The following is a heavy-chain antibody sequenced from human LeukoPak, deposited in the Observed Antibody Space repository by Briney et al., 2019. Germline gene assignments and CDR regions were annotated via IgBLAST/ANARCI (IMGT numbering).Heavy chain of an antibody. CDR2: IYYSGST. D-gene: IGHD5-12*01. J-gene: IGHJ4*02. CDR3: ARRLSVVATTKEGDYCDY. CDR1: GGSISSGGYS. V-gene: IGHV4-30-2*01. Sequence: SQTLSLTCAVSGGSISSGGYSWSWIRQPPGKGLEWIGYIYYSGSTYYNPSLKSRVTISVDRYKNQFSLKLSSMTAADTAVYYCARRLSVVATTKEGDYCDYWGQGTLLTASS.